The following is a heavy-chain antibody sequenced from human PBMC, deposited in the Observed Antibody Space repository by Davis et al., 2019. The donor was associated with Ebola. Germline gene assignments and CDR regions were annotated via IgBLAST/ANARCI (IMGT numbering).Heavy chain of an antibody. CDR3: ARDLATSSGAHFFYFGMDV. CDR1: GGTFSNYA. J-gene: IGHJ6*04. CDR2: ISGYEDNT. Sequence: ASVKVSCKASGGTFSNYAISWVRQAPGQGLEWMGWISGYEDNTNYAPRFQGRITLTKDRATSTVYMELRSLTSDDTAVYYCARDLATSSGAHFFYFGMDVWGEGTSVAVSS. V-gene: IGHV1-18*01. D-gene: IGHD3-10*01.